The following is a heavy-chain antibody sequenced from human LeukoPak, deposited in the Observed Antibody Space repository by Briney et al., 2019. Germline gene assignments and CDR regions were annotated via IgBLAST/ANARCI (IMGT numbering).Heavy chain of an antibody. V-gene: IGHV4-39*07. D-gene: IGHD5-18*01. J-gene: IGHJ6*03. Sequence: SETLSLTCTVSGGSISSSSYYWGWIRQPPGMGLEWIGSIYYSGSTYYNPSLKSRVTISVDTSKNQFSLKLSSVTAVDTAVYYCARDRVDTAMAPPLYYYYMDVWGKGTTVTVSS. CDR3: ARDRVDTAMAPPLYYYYMDV. CDR2: IYYSGST. CDR1: GGSISSSSYY.